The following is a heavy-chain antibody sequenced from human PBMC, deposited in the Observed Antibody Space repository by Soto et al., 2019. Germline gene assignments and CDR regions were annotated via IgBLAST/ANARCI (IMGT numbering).Heavy chain of an antibody. CDR3: ARVPSSSYHYFDY. J-gene: IGHJ4*02. D-gene: IGHD6-13*01. V-gene: IGHV3-21*05. Sequence: GGSLRLSCAASGFTFSIYSMNWVRQAPGKGLEWVSYIMPGSSHIFFADSVKGRFTISRDNSKNTLYLQMSSLRAEDTAVYYCARVPSSSYHYFDYWGQGTLVTVSS. CDR1: GFTFSIYS. CDR2: IMPGSSHI.